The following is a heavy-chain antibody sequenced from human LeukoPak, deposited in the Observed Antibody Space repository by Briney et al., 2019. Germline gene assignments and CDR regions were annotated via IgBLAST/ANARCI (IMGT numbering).Heavy chain of an antibody. CDR1: GFTFSSYA. CDR3: ANLILDVLRFISPPVLHGGSESPFDY. J-gene: IGHJ4*02. V-gene: IGHV3-23*01. Sequence: PGGSLRLSCAASGFTFSSYAMSWVRQAPGKGLEWVSAISGSGGSTYYADSVKGRFTISRDNSKNTLYLQMNSLRAEDTAVYYCANLILDVLRFISPPVLHGGSESPFDYWGQGTLVTVSS. D-gene: IGHD3-3*01. CDR2: ISGSGGST.